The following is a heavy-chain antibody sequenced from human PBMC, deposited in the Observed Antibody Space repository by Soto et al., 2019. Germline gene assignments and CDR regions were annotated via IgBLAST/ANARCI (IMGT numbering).Heavy chain of an antibody. V-gene: IGHV4-59*01. CDR2: TYYSGST. Sequence: QVQLQESGPGLVKPSETLSLTYTDSGGSISSYYWSWIGQPPGKGLEWIGYTYYSGSTNYNPSLKRGVTISVDTSKNQFSLNLSSVTAADTAVYYCARKIVDNSHFDYWGQGTLVTVSS. J-gene: IGHJ4*02. CDR1: GGSISSYY. CDR3: ARKIVDNSHFDY. D-gene: IGHD1-20*01.